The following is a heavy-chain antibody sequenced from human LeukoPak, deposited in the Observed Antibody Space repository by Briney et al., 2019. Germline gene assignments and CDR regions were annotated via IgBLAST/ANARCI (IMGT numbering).Heavy chain of an antibody. J-gene: IGHJ4*02. Sequence: ASVKVSCKASGYTFTGYYMHWVRQAPGQGLEWMGWINPNSGTNYAQKFQGRVTMTRDTSITTAYMELSSLRSDYTAVYYCARGKMNGDDFDYWGQGTLVTVAS. CDR3: ARGKMNGDDFDY. CDR2: INPNSGT. V-gene: IGHV1-2*02. CDR1: GYTFTGYY. D-gene: IGHD4-17*01.